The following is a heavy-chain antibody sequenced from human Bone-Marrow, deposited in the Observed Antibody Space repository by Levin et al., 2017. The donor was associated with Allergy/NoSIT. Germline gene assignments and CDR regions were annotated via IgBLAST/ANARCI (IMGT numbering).Heavy chain of an antibody. CDR2: INAAGGTT. Sequence: PGGSLRLSCAASGFSFTNYAMNWVRQAPGRGLEWVSTINAAGGTTYYADSVRGRFTVSRDNSKNTVFLQMNGLTVEDTAIYYCTKSLFEWDLPRTFDYWGQGTLVTVSS. J-gene: IGHJ4*02. CDR3: TKSLFEWDLPRTFDY. CDR1: GFSFTNYA. D-gene: IGHD1-26*01. V-gene: IGHV3-23*01.